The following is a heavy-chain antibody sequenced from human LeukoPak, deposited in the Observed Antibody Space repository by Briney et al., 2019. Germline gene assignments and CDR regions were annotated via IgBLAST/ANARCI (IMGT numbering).Heavy chain of an antibody. CDR2: ISAYNGNT. Sequence: GASVKVSCKASGYTFTSYGISWVRQAPGQGLEWMGWISAYNGNTNYAQKLQGRVTMTTDTSTSTAYMELRSLRSDDTAVYYCARPGVSSGYYHPHFDYWGQGTLVTVSS. D-gene: IGHD3-22*01. CDR3: ARPGVSSGYYHPHFDY. CDR1: GYTFTSYG. V-gene: IGHV1-18*01. J-gene: IGHJ4*02.